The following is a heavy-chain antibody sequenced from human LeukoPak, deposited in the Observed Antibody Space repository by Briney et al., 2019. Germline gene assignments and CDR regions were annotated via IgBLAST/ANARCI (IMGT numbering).Heavy chain of an antibody. J-gene: IGHJ6*03. Sequence: GGSLRLSCAASGFTFSSYGMHWVRQAPGKGLEWVSAISGSGGSTYYADSVKGRFTISRDNSKNTLYLQMNSLRAEDTAVYYCAKANDYYGSGMNYYMDVWGKGTTVTVSS. CDR2: ISGSGGST. D-gene: IGHD3-10*01. V-gene: IGHV3-23*01. CDR1: GFTFSSYG. CDR3: AKANDYYGSGMNYYMDV.